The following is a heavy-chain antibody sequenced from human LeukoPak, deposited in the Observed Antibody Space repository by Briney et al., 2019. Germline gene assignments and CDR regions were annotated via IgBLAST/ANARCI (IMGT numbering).Heavy chain of an antibody. V-gene: IGHV3-23*01. CDR2: ISGSGGST. Sequence: GGSLRLSCAASGFTFSSYAMSWVRQAPGKGLEWVSAISGSGGSTYYADSVKGRFTISRDNSKNTLYLQMNSLRAEDTAVYYCARGRRYYYDSSGLVAPPSYWGQGTLVTVSS. CDR3: ARGRRYYYDSSGLVAPPSY. D-gene: IGHD3-22*01. CDR1: GFTFSSYA. J-gene: IGHJ4*02.